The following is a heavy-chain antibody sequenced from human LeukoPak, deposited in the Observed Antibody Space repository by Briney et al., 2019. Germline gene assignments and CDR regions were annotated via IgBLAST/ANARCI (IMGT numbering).Heavy chain of an antibody. CDR1: GFTFSNYT. Sequence: GGSLRLSCAASGFTFSNYTMNWVRQAPGKGLEWVSSIGSSSHFRYYADSLKGRVTISRDNAKNPLYLQVNSLRVEDTAMYYCARSCDGDCYSDYWGQGTLVTVSS. J-gene: IGHJ4*02. D-gene: IGHD2-21*02. CDR2: IGSSSHFR. CDR3: ARSCDGDCYSDY. V-gene: IGHV3-21*01.